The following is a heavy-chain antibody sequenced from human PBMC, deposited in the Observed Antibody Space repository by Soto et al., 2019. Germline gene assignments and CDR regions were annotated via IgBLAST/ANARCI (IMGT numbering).Heavy chain of an antibody. J-gene: IGHJ4*02. CDR3: AHRVLRTVFGLVTTTAIYFDF. Sequence: QITLNESGPTQVKPRQTLTLTCTFSGFSLTTSGVGVGWIRQSPGKAPVWLALIYWDADKRYSPSLKSRLTITKDTSKNQLVLTMVDVDPADTSTYYCAHRVLRTVFGLVTTTAIYFDFWGQGTPVAVSS. D-gene: IGHD3-3*01. CDR2: IYWDADK. CDR1: GFSLTTSGVG. V-gene: IGHV2-5*02.